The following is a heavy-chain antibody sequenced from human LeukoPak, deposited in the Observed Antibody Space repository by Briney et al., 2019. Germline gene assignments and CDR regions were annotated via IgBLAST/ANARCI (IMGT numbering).Heavy chain of an antibody. CDR1: GFTFSDYG. J-gene: IGHJ4*02. Sequence: PGGSLRLSCAASGFTFSDYGMNWVRQAPGKGLERVSYIGSSGTTIFYADSVKGRFSISRDNAKNSLYLQMHSLRAEDTALYYCARDLVADYWGLGTLVTVSS. D-gene: IGHD2-8*02. CDR2: IGSSGTTI. V-gene: IGHV3-48*03. CDR3: ARDLVADY.